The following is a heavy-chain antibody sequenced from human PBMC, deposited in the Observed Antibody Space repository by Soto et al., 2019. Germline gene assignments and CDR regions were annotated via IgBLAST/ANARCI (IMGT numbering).Heavy chain of an antibody. V-gene: IGHV1-18*04. CDR2: ISGQIAKT. D-gene: IGHD3-3*01. CDR1: GYSFHNFG. J-gene: IGHJ4*02. CDR3: ARGPPSVSVSLTPRY. Sequence: QVQLVQSGPEVKKPGASVKVSCKASGYSFHNFGIIWVRQAPGQGLEWMGWISGQIAKTNYAQKFQGKVTMTTDTSNSTAYMELNTLTSDETAMYYCARGPPSVSVSLTPRYWGQGTLVTVSS.